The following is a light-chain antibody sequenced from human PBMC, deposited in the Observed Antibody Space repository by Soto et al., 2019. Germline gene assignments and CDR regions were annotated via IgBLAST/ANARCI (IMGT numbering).Light chain of an antibody. CDR3: QQYHIYSGT. J-gene: IGKJ1*01. CDR2: KAS. V-gene: IGKV1-5*03. CDR1: QTIDSW. Sequence: DIQMTQSPSTLSASVGDRVTITCRASQTIDSWLAWYQQRPGKPPNLLIYKASTFASGGPSRFSGSGIGTEFPLNINSLQPDDFATYYCQQYHIYSGTFGQGTKVDIK.